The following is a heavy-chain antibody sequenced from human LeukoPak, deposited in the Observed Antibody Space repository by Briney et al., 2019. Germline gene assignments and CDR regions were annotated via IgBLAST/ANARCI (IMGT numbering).Heavy chain of an antibody. D-gene: IGHD3-10*01. Sequence: ASVKVSFKASGYTFTSYGISWVRQAPGQGLEWMGWISAYNGNTNYAQKLQGRVTMTTDTSTSTAYMELGSLRSDDTAVYYCARDPGRLLWFGELYGSDAFDIWGQGTMVTVSP. CDR2: ISAYNGNT. CDR3: ARDPGRLLWFGELYGSDAFDI. V-gene: IGHV1-18*01. CDR1: GYTFTSYG. J-gene: IGHJ3*02.